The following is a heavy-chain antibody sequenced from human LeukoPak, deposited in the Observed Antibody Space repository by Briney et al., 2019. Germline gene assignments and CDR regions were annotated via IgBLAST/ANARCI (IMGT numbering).Heavy chain of an antibody. D-gene: IGHD3-22*01. J-gene: IGHJ5*02. CDR1: GYSISSGYY. V-gene: IGHV4-38-2*01. CDR2: IYNSGST. Sequence: SETLSLTCAVSGYSISSGYYWGWIRQPPGKGLEWIGIIYNSGSTYHNPSLKSRVTISVDKSKNQFSLKLSSVTAADTAVYYCARQYYYDSSGSTFDPWGQGTLVTVSS. CDR3: ARQYYYDSSGSTFDP.